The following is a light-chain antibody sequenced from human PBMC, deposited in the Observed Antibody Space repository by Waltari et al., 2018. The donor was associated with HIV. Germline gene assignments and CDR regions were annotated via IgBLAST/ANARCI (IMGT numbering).Light chain of an antibody. CDR3: CACPRSGSRYV. CDR2: EVT. J-gene: IGLJ1*01. Sequence: QSALPQPASVYGPPGQSITISCTGTSSTAGSDDLVSWYQQHPGEAPKLIINEVTKRTSGVGNRVSVSRSGNTAARTIGGLQAEYEAEYYCCACPRSGSRYVFGTGTKVTVL. CDR1: SSTAGSDDL. V-gene: IGLV2-23*02.